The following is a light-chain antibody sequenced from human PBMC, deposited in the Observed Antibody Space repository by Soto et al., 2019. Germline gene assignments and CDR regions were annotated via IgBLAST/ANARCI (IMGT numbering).Light chain of an antibody. CDR2: LEGSGSY. CDR1: SGHSSYI. CDR3: ETWDTNTWV. V-gene: IGLV4-60*02. J-gene: IGLJ3*02. Sequence: QLVLTRSSSASASLGSSVKLTCTLSSGHSSYIFAWHQQQPGKAPRYLMKLEGSGSYNKGSGVPDRFSGSSSGADRYLTISNLQFEDEADYYCETWDTNTWVFGGGTQLTVL.